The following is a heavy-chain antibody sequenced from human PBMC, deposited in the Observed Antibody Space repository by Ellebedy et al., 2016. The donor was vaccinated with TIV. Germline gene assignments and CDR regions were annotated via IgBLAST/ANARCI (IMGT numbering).Heavy chain of an antibody. CDR1: GFTFGSYL. J-gene: IGHJ4*02. Sequence: GESLKISCAASGFTFGSYLMHWVRQAPGKGLEWVAALSYDGTNKYYADSVKGRYTISRDNSRNTLYLQMTSLRDEDTTIYYCARSTRGYGLAYWGQGTLVTVSS. V-gene: IGHV3-30-3*01. D-gene: IGHD5-18*01. CDR2: LSYDGTNK. CDR3: ARSTRGYGLAY.